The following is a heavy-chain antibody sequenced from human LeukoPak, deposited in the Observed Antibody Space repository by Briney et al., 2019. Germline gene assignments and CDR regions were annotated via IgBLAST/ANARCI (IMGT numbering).Heavy chain of an antibody. CDR3: AREYGQNTPHFDY. V-gene: IGHV3-74*01. Sequence: PGGSLRLSCTASGFTFSNYWMHWVRQAPGKGLVWVSRINMDGSTTTYADPVKGRFTISRDNAKNTQYLQMNSLRAEDTAVFYCAREYGQNTPHFDYWGQGTLVTVSS. D-gene: IGHD2/OR15-2a*01. CDR1: GFTFSNYW. CDR2: INMDGSTT. J-gene: IGHJ4*02.